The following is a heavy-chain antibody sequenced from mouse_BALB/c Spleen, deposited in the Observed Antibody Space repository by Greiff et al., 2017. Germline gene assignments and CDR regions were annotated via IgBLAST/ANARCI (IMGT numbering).Heavy chain of an antibody. CDR1: GFNIKDTY. D-gene: IGHD6-1*01. CDR2: IDPANGNT. Sequence: VQLKESGAELVKPGASVKLSCTASGFNIKDTYMHWVKQRPEQGLEWIGRIDPANGNTKYDPKFQGKATITADTSSNTAYLQLSSLTSEDTAVYYCATSSSYWGQGTTLTVSS. V-gene: IGHV14-3*02. J-gene: IGHJ2*01. CDR3: ATSSSY.